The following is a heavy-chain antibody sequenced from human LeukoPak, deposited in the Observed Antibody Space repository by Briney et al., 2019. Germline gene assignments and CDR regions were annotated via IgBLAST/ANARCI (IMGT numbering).Heavy chain of an antibody. Sequence: PGRSLRLSCAASGFTFSSYGMHWVRQAPGKGPEWVAVIWYDGSNKYYADSVKGRFTISRDNSKNTLYLQMNSLRAEDTAVYYCARDSDYDFWSGYYTGVDVWGQGTTVTVSS. J-gene: IGHJ6*02. V-gene: IGHV3-33*01. D-gene: IGHD3-3*01. CDR3: ARDSDYDFWSGYYTGVDV. CDR1: GFTFSSYG. CDR2: IWYDGSNK.